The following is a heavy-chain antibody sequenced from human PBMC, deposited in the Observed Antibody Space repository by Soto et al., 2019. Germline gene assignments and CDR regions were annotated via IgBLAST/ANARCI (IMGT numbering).Heavy chain of an antibody. CDR2: ISPNTGGT. CDR3: ARDPDIETVIDWYFNL. V-gene: IGHV1-2*02. D-gene: IGHD4-4*01. Sequence: QVQLVQSGAEVKKPGASVKVSCQASGYTFTDYYLHWVRQAPGQGLEWMGWISPNTGGTKYAENFQGRVTLTRDTSINTAYMELRSLTSDDTAVYYCARDPDIETVIDWYFNLWGRGTLVSVSS. J-gene: IGHJ2*01. CDR1: GYTFTDYY.